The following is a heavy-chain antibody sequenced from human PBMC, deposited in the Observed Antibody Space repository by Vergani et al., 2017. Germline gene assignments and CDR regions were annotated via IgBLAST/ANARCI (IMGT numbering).Heavy chain of an antibody. D-gene: IGHD4-11*01. J-gene: IGHJ6*04. V-gene: IGHV4-59*01. CDR3: ARDNNYSRGVYYYGMAV. Sequence: QVQLQESGPGLVKPSETLSLTCTVSGGSISSYYWSWIRQPPGKGLEWIGYIYYSGSTNYNPSLKSRVTISVDTSKNQFSLKLSSVTAAESAVYYCARDNNYSRGVYYYGMAVWGKGTTVTVSS. CDR2: IYYSGST. CDR1: GGSISSYY.